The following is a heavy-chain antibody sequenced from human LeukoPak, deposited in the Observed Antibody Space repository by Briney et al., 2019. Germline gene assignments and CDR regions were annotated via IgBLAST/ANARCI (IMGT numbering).Heavy chain of an antibody. V-gene: IGHV4-59*12. CDR2: IYYSGST. CDR3: ARGGWTNYDFWSGYYPFDY. CDR1: GGSISSYY. D-gene: IGHD3-3*01. J-gene: IGHJ4*02. Sequence: PSETLSLTCTVSGGSISSYYWSWIRQPPGKGLEWIGYIYYSGSTNYNPSLKSRVTISVDTSKNQFSLKLISLTAADTAVYYCARGGWTNYDFWSGYYPFDYWGQGTLVTVSS.